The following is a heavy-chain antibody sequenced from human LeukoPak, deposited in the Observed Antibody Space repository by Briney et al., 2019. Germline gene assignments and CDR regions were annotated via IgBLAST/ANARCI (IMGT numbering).Heavy chain of an antibody. CDR1: GGSISSSSYY. D-gene: IGHD1-26*01. V-gene: IGHV4-39*01. Sequence: PSETPSLTCTVSGGSISSSSYYWGWVRQPPGKGLEWIGSIYYSVSTYYNPSLKSRVTISVYTPKNQFSLKLSALTAADPPVYYCARPRGRALFDYWGQGTLVTVSS. CDR2: IYYSVST. J-gene: IGHJ4*02. CDR3: ARPRGRALFDY.